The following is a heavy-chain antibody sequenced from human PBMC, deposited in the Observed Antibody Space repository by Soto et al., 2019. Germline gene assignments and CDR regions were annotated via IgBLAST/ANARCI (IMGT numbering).Heavy chain of an antibody. CDR2: IYSGGST. V-gene: IGHV3-53*01. Sequence: PGGSLRLSCAASGFTVSTNYMGWVRQAPGKGLEWVSVIYSGGSTYYADSVKGRFTISRDNSKNTVYLLMISLRAEDTAVYYCAKDEGSSGGYYFDYWGQGTLVTVSS. D-gene: IGHD6-19*01. CDR1: GFTVSTNY. CDR3: AKDEGSSGGYYFDY. J-gene: IGHJ4*02.